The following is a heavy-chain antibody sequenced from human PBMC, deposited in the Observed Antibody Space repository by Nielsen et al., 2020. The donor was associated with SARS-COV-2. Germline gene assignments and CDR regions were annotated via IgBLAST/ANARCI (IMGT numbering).Heavy chain of an antibody. CDR3: ARSGYSYGPLDAFDI. J-gene: IGHJ3*02. V-gene: IGHV4-59*01. CDR1: GFTFSNAW. CDR2: IFYTGNT. D-gene: IGHD5-12*01. Sequence: GSLRLSCAASGFTFSNAWMSWIRQPPGKGLEWIGCIFYTGNTYYNPSFQSRVTISVDTSQNQFSLKLSSATAADTALYYCARSGYSYGPLDAFDIWGQGTVVTVSS.